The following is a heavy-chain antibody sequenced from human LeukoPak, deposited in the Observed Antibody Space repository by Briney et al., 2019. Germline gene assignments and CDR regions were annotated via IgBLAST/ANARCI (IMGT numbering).Heavy chain of an antibody. CDR1: GFTFDDYA. CDR3: AKDIGYYYYYYGMDV. V-gene: IGHV3-9*01. J-gene: IGHJ6*02. CDR2: ISWNSGSI. Sequence: GGSLRLSCAASGFTFDDYAMHWVRQAPGKGLEWVSGISWNSGSIGYADSVKGRFTISRDNAKSSLYLQMNSLRAEDTALYYCAKDIGYYYYYYGMDVWGQGTTVTVSS.